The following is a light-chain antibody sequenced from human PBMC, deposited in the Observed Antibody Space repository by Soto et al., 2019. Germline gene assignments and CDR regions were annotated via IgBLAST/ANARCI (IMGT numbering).Light chain of an antibody. CDR2: DVS. V-gene: IGLV2-14*03. CDR1: SSDVGGYDY. J-gene: IGLJ1*01. CDR3: SSYTSSSLYV. Sequence: QSVLTQPASVSGSPGQSITISCTGTSSDVGGYDYVSWYQHHPGKAPKLMIYDVSNRPSGVSNRLSGSKSGNTASLTISGLQAEDEADYYCSSYTSSSLYVFGTGTKLTVL.